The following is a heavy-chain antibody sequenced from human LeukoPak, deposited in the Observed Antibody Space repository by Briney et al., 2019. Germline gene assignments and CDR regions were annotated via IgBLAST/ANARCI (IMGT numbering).Heavy chain of an antibody. J-gene: IGHJ4*02. CDR2: FDPEDDET. D-gene: IGHD3-22*01. V-gene: IGHV1-24*01. CDR1: GYTLTELS. Sequence: ASVKVSCKVSGYTLTELSMHWVRQAPGKGLEWMGGFDPEDDETIYAQKFQGRVTMTEDTSTDTAYMELSSLRSEDTAVYYCATDRVTSGYLGYWGQGTLVTVSS. CDR3: ATDRVTSGYLGY.